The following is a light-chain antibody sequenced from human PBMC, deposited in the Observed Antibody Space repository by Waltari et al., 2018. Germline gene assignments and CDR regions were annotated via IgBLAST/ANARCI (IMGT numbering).Light chain of an antibody. V-gene: IGKV3-20*01. Sequence: ELVLTQSPGTLSLSPGDRATLSCRASQSLSGTLAWYQQKPGQAPRLLIYEVSSRASGIPNRFSGSWSRTDFSLTISRLEPEDFAVYYCQKYGTLPATFGQGTKVEFK. CDR3: QKYGTLPAT. CDR1: QSLSGT. CDR2: EVS. J-gene: IGKJ1*01.